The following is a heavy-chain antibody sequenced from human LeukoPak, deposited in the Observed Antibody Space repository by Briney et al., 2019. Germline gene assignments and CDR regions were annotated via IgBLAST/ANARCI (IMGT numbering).Heavy chain of an antibody. D-gene: IGHD6-19*01. CDR3: AKCSTSAYTTGWCNWIDP. V-gene: IGHV3-23*01. J-gene: IGHJ5*02. CDR1: GFTFTSDA. Sequence: PGGSLRLSCVASGFTFTSDAMNWVRQAPGKGLEWVSSTVSRGTTQYSDSVKGRFTVSRDTSKNTLYLQMNSLRADETAVYYCAKCSTSAYTTGWCNWIDPWGQGTLVTVSS. CDR2: TVSRGTT.